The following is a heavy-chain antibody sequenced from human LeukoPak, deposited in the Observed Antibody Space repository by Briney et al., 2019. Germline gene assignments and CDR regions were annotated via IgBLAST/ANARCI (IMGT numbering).Heavy chain of an antibody. Sequence: GASVQVSCKASGYTFTSYGINWVRQAPGQGLEWMGWINVYNGNTNNAQKLQGRVTMTTDTSTSTAYMELRSLRSDDTAVYYCASAGIDRWEQLTHAFDIWGQGTMVTVSS. CDR1: GYTFTSYG. J-gene: IGHJ3*02. D-gene: IGHD1-26*01. CDR3: ASAGIDRWEQLTHAFDI. CDR2: INVYNGNT. V-gene: IGHV1-18*01.